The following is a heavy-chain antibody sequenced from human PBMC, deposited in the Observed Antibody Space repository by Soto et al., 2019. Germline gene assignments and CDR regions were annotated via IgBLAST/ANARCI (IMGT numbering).Heavy chain of an antibody. CDR1: GFTFSNYA. V-gene: IGHV3-23*01. CDR3: AKAGYCTDITCSRPYNWLDP. Sequence: GGSLRLSCVASGFTFSNYAMNWVRQAPGKGLEWVSAISGSGSSIYHADSVRGRFTISRDNSKNTLYLQMNNLRPEDTAVYYCAKAGYCTDITCSRPYNWLDPWGQGTLVTVSS. J-gene: IGHJ5*02. D-gene: IGHD2-8*02. CDR2: ISGSGSSI.